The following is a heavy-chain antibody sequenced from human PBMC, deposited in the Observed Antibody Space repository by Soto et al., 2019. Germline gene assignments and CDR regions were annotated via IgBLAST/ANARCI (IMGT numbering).Heavy chain of an antibody. Sequence: GGSLRLSCAASGFTFSTYAMSWVRQVPGKGLEWVSAISGSGSSTYYADSVKGRFTISRDNSKNTLYLQMNSLRAEDTAVYYCTKGGGSCCFDCWGQGTLVTVS. CDR1: GFTFSTYA. CDR3: TKGGGSCCFDC. D-gene: IGHD2-15*01. CDR2: ISGSGSST. V-gene: IGHV3-23*01. J-gene: IGHJ4*02.